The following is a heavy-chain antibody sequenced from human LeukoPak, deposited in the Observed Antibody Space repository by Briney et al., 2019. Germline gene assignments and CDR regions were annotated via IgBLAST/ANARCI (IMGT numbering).Heavy chain of an antibody. CDR1: GGSISTSSYY. CDR3: AGSRGGYYTHWFDP. D-gene: IGHD1-26*01. Sequence: NPSETLSLTCTVSGGSISTSSYYWGWVRQPSGKGLEWIGNIFYSGSTYYSPSLKSRVTISVDTSKNQFSLKLSSVTAADTAVYYCAGSRGGYYTHWFDPWGQGTLVTVSS. J-gene: IGHJ5*02. CDR2: IFYSGST. V-gene: IGHV4-39*07.